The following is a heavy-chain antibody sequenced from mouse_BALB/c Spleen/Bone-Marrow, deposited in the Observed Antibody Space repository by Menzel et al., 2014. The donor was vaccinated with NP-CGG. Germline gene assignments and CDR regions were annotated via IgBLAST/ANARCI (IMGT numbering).Heavy chain of an antibody. J-gene: IGHJ2*01. CDR2: IYPGSGNT. CDR3: TRRRSLDY. CDR1: GYAFTNYW. V-gene: IGHV1-63*01. Sequence: VQLQQSGTELVRPGTSVKISCKASGYAFTNYWLGWVKQRPGHGLEWIGDIYPGSGNTYYNEKFKGKVTLTADKSSSTAYMQLSGLTSEDSAVYFCTRRRSLDYWGQGTTPTVSS.